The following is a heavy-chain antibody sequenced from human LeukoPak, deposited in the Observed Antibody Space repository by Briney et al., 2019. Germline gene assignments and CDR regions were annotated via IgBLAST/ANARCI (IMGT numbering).Heavy chain of an antibody. CDR2: INHSGST. D-gene: IGHD3-10*01. Sequence: PSETLSLTCAVYGGSFSGYYWSWIRQPPGKGLEWIGEINHSGSTNYNPSLKSRVTISVDTSKNQFSLKLSSVTAADTAVYYCARDGAWFGDGYYMDVWGKGTTVTVSS. V-gene: IGHV4-34*01. CDR1: GGSFSGYY. CDR3: ARDGAWFGDGYYMDV. J-gene: IGHJ6*03.